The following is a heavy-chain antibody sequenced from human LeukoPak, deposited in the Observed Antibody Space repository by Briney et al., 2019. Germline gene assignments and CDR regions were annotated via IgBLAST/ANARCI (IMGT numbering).Heavy chain of an antibody. Sequence: PSETLSLTCAVYGGSFSGYYWSWIRQPPGKGLEWIGEINHSGSTNYNPSLKSRVTMSVDTSKNQFSLKLSSVTAADTAVYYCAVKGGYNDWDAPFDYWGQGTLVTVSS. CDR2: INHSGST. V-gene: IGHV4-34*01. CDR1: GGSFSGYY. CDR3: AVKGGYNDWDAPFDY. J-gene: IGHJ4*02. D-gene: IGHD5-12*01.